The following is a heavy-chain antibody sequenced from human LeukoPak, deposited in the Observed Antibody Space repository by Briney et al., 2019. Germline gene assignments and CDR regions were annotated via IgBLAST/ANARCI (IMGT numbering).Heavy chain of an antibody. Sequence: GASVKVSCKASGYIFTAYYIHWVRQAPGQGLEWVGRIHPSSGGTEYAQNFQGRVTVTRDTSITTAYMELNRLTSDDTAVYYCARNYGDLDYWGQGTLVTVS. D-gene: IGHD4-17*01. CDR1: GYIFTAYY. J-gene: IGHJ4*02. V-gene: IGHV1-2*06. CDR2: IHPSSGGT. CDR3: ARNYGDLDY.